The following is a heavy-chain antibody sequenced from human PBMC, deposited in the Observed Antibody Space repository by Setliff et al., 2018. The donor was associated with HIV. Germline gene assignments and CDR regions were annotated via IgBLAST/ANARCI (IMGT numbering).Heavy chain of an antibody. CDR1: SDSIRFYY. Sequence: PSETLSLTCTVSSDSIRFYYWTWIRQPPGKGLEWIGNVYYTGSTNYNPSLKSRITISIDTSKSQFSLKLTSVAAADTAVYYCARSSGYYSTVFYWGQGTRVTVSS. J-gene: IGHJ4*02. V-gene: IGHV4-59*01. D-gene: IGHD3-22*01. CDR2: VYYTGST. CDR3: ARSSGYYSTVFY.